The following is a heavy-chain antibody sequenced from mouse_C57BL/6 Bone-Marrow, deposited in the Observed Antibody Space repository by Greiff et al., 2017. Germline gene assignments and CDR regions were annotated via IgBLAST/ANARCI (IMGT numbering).Heavy chain of an antibody. CDR3: ASNYYGSSYDWYFDV. J-gene: IGHJ1*03. CDR1: GFTFSSYG. Sequence: EVQRVESGGDLVKPGGSLKLSCAASGFTFSSYGMSWVRQTPDKRLEWVATISSGGSYTYYPDSVKGRFTISRDNAKNTLYLQMSSLKSEDTAMYYCASNYYGSSYDWYFDVWGTGTTVTVSS. V-gene: IGHV5-6*01. D-gene: IGHD1-1*01. CDR2: ISSGGSYT.